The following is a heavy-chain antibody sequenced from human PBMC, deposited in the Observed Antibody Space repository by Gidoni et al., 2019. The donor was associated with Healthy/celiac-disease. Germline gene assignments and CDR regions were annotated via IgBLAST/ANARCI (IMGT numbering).Heavy chain of an antibody. J-gene: IGHJ4*02. CDR3: ARSSNSGSDY. Sequence: SSYAMHWVRQAPGKGLEWVAVISYDGSNKYYADSVKGRFTISRDNSKNTLYLQMNSLRAEDTAVYYCARSSNSGSDYWGQGTLVTVSS. CDR2: ISYDGSNK. CDR1: SSYA. V-gene: IGHV3-30-3*01. D-gene: IGHD3-10*01.